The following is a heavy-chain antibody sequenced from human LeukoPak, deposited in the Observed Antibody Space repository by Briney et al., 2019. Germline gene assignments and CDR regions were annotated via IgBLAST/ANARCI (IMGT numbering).Heavy chain of an antibody. J-gene: IGHJ4*02. V-gene: IGHV3-53*01. Sequence: GGSLRLSCAASGLTVSSNYMSWVRQAPGKGLEWVSVIYSGGSTYYADSVKGRFTISRDNSKNTLYLQMNSLRAEDTAVYYCAREGSSSWFDYWGQGTLVTVSS. CDR1: GLTVSSNY. D-gene: IGHD6-13*01. CDR3: AREGSSSWFDY. CDR2: IYSGGST.